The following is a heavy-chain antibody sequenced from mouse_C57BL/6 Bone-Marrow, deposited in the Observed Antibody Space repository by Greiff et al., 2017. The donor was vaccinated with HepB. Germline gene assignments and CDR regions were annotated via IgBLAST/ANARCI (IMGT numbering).Heavy chain of an antibody. V-gene: IGHV7-1*01. D-gene: IGHD6-2*01. J-gene: IGHJ4*01. Sequence: EVKLMESGGGLVQSGRSLRLSCATSGFTFSDFYMEWVRQAPGKGLEWIAASRNKANDYTTEYSASVKGRFIVSRDTSQSILYLQMNALRAEDTAIYYCARDKRAMDYWGQGTSVTVSS. CDR3: ARDKRAMDY. CDR1: GFTFSDFY. CDR2: SRNKANDYTT.